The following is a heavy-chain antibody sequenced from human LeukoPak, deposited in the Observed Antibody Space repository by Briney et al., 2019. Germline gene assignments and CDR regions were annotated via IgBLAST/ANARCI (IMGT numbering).Heavy chain of an antibody. J-gene: IGHJ4*02. D-gene: IGHD4-17*01. Sequence: PGGSLRLSCAASGFTFSSYAMSWVRQAPGKGLEWVSAISGSGGSTYYADSVKGRFTISRDNSKNTLYLQMNNLRAENTALYYCAKDRLSNGDPAAYWGQGTLVTVSS. CDR2: ISGSGGST. V-gene: IGHV3-23*01. CDR1: GFTFSSYA. CDR3: AKDRLSNGDPAAY.